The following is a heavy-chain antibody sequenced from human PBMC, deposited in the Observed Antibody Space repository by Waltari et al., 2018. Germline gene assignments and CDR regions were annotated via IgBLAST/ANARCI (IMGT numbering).Heavy chain of an antibody. J-gene: IGHJ4*02. V-gene: IGHV3-53*02. CDR1: GFPVGPFY. CDR2: IYRDGST. CDR3: ARRRSGSNSQALEN. Sequence: VQVVETGGGLIQPGGSCGLSCAVSGFPVGPFYMSWVRQAPGKGLEWVSVIYRDGSTYYADSVKGRFTISRDNSKNNLYLQMDSLGPEDTAVYYCARRRSGSNSQALENWGQGTLVIVSS. D-gene: IGHD4-4*01.